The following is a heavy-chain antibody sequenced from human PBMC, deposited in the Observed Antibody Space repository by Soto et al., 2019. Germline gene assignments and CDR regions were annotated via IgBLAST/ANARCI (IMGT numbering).Heavy chain of an antibody. CDR3: AIPQVETKFDY. J-gene: IGHJ4*02. CDR2: IYYSGST. V-gene: IGHV4-59*01. D-gene: IGHD2-2*01. Sequence: SETLSLTCTVSGGSISSYYWSWIRQPPGKGLEWIGYIYYSGSTNYNPSLKSRVTISVDTSKNQFSLKLSSVTAADTAVYYCAIPQVETKFDYWGQGTLVTVSS. CDR1: GGSISSYY.